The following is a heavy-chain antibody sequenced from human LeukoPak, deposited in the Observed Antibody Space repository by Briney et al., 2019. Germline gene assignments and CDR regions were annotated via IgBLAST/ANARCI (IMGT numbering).Heavy chain of an antibody. D-gene: IGHD2/OR15-2a*01. J-gene: IGHJ4*02. CDR1: GVTFGDYC. CDR3: ARLRRNSNRSHFFYYYDN. V-gene: IGHV3-21*01. CDR2: VNTVSSYI. Sequence: GGSLRLSCAASGVTFGDYCMNWVRQAPGKGLEWVASVNTVSSYIYYAYSMRGRFTTFRDNAKNSLFLQMNRLRAEDTAVYYCARLRRNSNRSHFFYYYDNWGQGTLVTVSS.